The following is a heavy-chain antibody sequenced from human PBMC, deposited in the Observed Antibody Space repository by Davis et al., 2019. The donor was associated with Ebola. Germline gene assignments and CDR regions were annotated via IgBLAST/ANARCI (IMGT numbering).Heavy chain of an antibody. V-gene: IGHV4-34*01. D-gene: IGHD6-13*01. J-gene: IGHJ5*02. Sequence: PSETLSLTCAVYGGSFSGYYWSWIRQPPGKGLEWIGYIYHSGSTYYNPSLKSRVTISVDRSKNQFSLKLSSVTAADTAVYYCARGPAAGSNWFDPWGQGTLVTVSS. CDR1: GGSFSGYY. CDR2: IYHSGST. CDR3: ARGPAAGSNWFDP.